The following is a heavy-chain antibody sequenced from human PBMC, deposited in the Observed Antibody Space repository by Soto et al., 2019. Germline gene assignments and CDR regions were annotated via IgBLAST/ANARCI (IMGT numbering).Heavy chain of an antibody. J-gene: IGHJ4*02. CDR2: ITNSGGDT. Sequence: GGSLRLSCTASGFTFSNYAMTWVRQAPGEGLEWVSVITNSGGDTLHADSVKGRFTIFRDNSKNMLYLQMNSLRVEDTAIYYCAKSSGESYPGSRLFDFWGQGTRVTVSS. CDR3: AKSSGESYPGSRLFDF. D-gene: IGHD3-10*01. CDR1: GFTFSNYA. V-gene: IGHV3-23*01.